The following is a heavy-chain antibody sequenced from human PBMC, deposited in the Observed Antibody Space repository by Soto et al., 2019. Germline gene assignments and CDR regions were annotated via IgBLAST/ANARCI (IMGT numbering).Heavy chain of an antibody. Sequence: PGGSLRLSCAASGFTFSSYSMNWVRQAPGKGLEWVSYISSSSSTIYYADSVKGRFTISRDNAKNSLYLQMNSLRAEDTAVYYCARLDKWPLGDYWGQGTLVTVSS. D-gene: IGHD3-16*01. J-gene: IGHJ4*02. CDR3: ARLDKWPLGDY. CDR2: ISSSSSTI. CDR1: GFTFSSYS. V-gene: IGHV3-48*01.